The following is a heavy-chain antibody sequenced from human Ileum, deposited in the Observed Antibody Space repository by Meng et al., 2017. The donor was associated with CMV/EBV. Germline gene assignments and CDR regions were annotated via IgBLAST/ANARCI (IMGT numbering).Heavy chain of an antibody. J-gene: IGHJ4*02. V-gene: IGHV3-7*02. CDR2: VNQDGSQK. Sequence: EVQLLEAGGVSFPPGGSLSLSCVASGSTLTRYWMTWGRQSPGKGLEWVANVNQDGSQKYYVDSVKGRFTISRDNAQNSLYLQMNSLRAEDTAVYYCATTGEDYWGQGTLVTVSS. CDR1: GSTLTRYW. CDR3: ATTGEDY. D-gene: IGHD7-27*01.